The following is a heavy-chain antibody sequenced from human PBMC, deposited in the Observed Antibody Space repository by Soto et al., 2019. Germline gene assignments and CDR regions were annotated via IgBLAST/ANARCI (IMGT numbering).Heavy chain of an antibody. CDR3: ARDSGRIQLWNYYYYGMDV. CDR1: GFGFTFSTSA. Sequence: SLRLSCAASGFGFTFSTSAMSWVRQAPGKGLEWVSTFRESGGTIHYANSVKGRFTISRDTSKNLLYLQMNSLRAEDTAVYYCARDSGRIQLWNYYYYGMDVWGQGTTVTVSS. V-gene: IGHV3-23*01. J-gene: IGHJ6*02. CDR2: FRESGGTI. D-gene: IGHD5-18*01.